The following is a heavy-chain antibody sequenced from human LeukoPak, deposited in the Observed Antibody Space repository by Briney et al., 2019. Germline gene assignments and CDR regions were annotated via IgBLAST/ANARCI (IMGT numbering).Heavy chain of an antibody. CDR2: INHSGST. CDR3: ARYDVGWYYFDY. V-gene: IGHV4-34*01. D-gene: IGHD6-19*01. CDR1: GGSFSGYY. J-gene: IGHJ4*02. Sequence: SSETLSLTCAVYGGSFSGYYWSWIRQPPGKGLEWIGEINHSGSTNYNPSLKSRVTISVDKSKNQFSLKLSSVTAADTAVYYCARYDVGWYYFDYWGQGTLVTVSS.